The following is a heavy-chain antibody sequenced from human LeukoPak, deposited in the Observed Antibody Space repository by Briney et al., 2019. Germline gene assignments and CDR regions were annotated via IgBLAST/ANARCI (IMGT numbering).Heavy chain of an antibody. J-gene: IGHJ5*02. CDR1: GYTFTGYY. Sequence: SVKVSCKASGYTFTGYYMHWVRQAPGQGLEWMGRIIPILGIANYAQKFQGRVTITADKSTSTAYMELSSLRSEDTAVYYCARDQYVTGTTYWFDPWGQGTLVTVSS. CDR2: IIPILGIA. D-gene: IGHD1-14*01. CDR3: ARDQYVTGTTYWFDP. V-gene: IGHV1-69*04.